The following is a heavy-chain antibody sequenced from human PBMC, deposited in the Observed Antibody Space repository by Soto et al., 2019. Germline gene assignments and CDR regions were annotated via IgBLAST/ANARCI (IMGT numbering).Heavy chain of an antibody. CDR1: VGSISSYY. D-gene: IGHD6-19*01. Sequence: PSETQSLTCTVSVGSISSYYWSWIRQPPGKGLEWIGYIYYSGSTNYNPSLKSRVTISVDTSKNQFSLKLSSVTAADTAVYYCARDTSSGWPDYWGQGTLVTVSS. J-gene: IGHJ4*02. CDR2: IYYSGST. V-gene: IGHV4-59*01. CDR3: ARDTSSGWPDY.